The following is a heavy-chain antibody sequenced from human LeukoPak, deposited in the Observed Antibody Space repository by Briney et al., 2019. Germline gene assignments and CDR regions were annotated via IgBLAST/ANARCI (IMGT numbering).Heavy chain of an antibody. CDR1: GVTFSSYA. J-gene: IGHJ6*02. Sequence: GGSLRLSCAASGVTFSSYAMSWVCQAPGKGLEWVSAISGSGGSTYYADSVKGRFTISRDNSKNTLYLQMNSLRAEDTAVYYCAKEMADHYYYYGMDVWGQGTTVTVSS. CDR3: AKEMADHYYYYGMDV. V-gene: IGHV3-23*01. CDR2: ISGSGGST. D-gene: IGHD5-24*01.